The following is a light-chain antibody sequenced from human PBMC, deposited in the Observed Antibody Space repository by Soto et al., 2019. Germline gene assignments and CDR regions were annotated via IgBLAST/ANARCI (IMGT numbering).Light chain of an antibody. CDR1: QGISNY. CDR2: TTS. V-gene: IGKV1-9*01. CDR3: LQVNSYPRT. Sequence: DIQLTQSPSFLSASVGDTVTITCRASQGISNYLAWYQQKPEKAPKLLIYTTSTLQSGVPSRFSGSGSGTEFTLTISNRQPEDFATYYCLQVNSYPRTFGQGTKVEIK. J-gene: IGKJ1*01.